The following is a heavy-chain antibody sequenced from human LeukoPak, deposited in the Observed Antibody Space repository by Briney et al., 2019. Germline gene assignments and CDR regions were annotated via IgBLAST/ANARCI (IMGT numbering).Heavy chain of an antibody. J-gene: IGHJ4*02. Sequence: SETLPLTCTVSGGSISSYYWSWIRQPPGKGLEWIGYIYYSGSTNNNPSLKSRVTISVDTSKNQFSLKLSSVTAADTAVYYCARGGLNWNDQVNFDYWGQGTLVTVSS. CDR3: ARGGLNWNDQVNFDY. D-gene: IGHD1-20*01. CDR2: IYYSGST. CDR1: GGSISSYY. V-gene: IGHV4-59*01.